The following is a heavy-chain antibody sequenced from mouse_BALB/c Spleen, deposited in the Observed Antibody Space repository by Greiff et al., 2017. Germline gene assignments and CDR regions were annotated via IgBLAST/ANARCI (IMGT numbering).Heavy chain of an antibody. D-gene: IGHD2-14*01. CDR1: GYTFSSYW. CDR3: ARRDRSFDD. CDR2: ILPGSGST. J-gene: IGHJ2*01. Sequence: LVESGAELMKPGASVKISCKATGYTFSSYWIEWVKQRPGHGLEWIGEILPGSGSTNYNEKFKGKATFTADTSSNTAYMQLSSLTSEDSAVYYCARRDRSFDDWGQGTTRTVSA. V-gene: IGHV1-9*01.